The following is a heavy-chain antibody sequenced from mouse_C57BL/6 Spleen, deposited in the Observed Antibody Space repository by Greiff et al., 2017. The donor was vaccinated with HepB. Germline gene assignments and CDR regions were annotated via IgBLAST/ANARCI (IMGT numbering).Heavy chain of an antibody. Sequence: VQLQQSGPGLVKPSQSLSLTCSVTGYSITSGYYWNWIRQFPGNKLEWMGYISYDGSNNYNPSLKNRISITRDTSKNQFFLKLNSVTTEDTATYYCARDWLPYYYAMDYWGQGTSVTVSS. J-gene: IGHJ4*01. CDR3: ARDWLPYYYAMDY. V-gene: IGHV3-6*01. D-gene: IGHD2-2*01. CDR2: ISYDGSN. CDR1: GYSITSGYY.